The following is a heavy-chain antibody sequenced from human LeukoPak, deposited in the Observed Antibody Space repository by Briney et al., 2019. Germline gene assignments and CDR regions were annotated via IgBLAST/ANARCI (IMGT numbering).Heavy chain of an antibody. CDR3: SRGTSDYYYPYAY. CDR1: GYTFTSYG. V-gene: IGHV1-8*02. Sequence: GASVKVSCKASGYTFTSYGISWVRQAPGQGLEWMGWMNPNSGNTGYAQKFQGRVTMTRDTSITTAYMELSSLRSEDTAVYYCSRGTSDYYYPYAYWGQGTLVTVSS. J-gene: IGHJ4*02. CDR2: MNPNSGNT. D-gene: IGHD3-22*01.